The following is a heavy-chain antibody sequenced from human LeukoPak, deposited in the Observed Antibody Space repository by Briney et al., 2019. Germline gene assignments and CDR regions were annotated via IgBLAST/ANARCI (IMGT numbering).Heavy chain of an antibody. J-gene: IGHJ5*02. Sequence: ASVNISCKASGYTFPRHWMHWVGQAPGQGLEWMAIIDARSGITSYAQKFQDRVTLTRDTSTSTLYMEVSSLRSEDTAIYYRARDHSLEDRTWWFDPWGQGTLVIVSS. CDR3: ARDHSLEDRTWWFDP. CDR2: IDARSGIT. V-gene: IGHV1-46*01. CDR1: GYTFPRHW. D-gene: IGHD2-15*01.